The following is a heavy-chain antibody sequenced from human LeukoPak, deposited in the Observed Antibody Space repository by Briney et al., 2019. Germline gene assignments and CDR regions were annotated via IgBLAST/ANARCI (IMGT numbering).Heavy chain of an antibody. CDR1: GFNFDVSA. Sequence: GGSLRLSCAASGFNFDVSAMHWVRQAPGKGLEWVSYISSSGSTIYYADSVKGRFTISRDNAKNSLYLQMNSLRAEDTAVYYCARAYYDSSGYYYYYYMDVWGKGTTVTISS. CDR3: ARAYYDSSGYYYYYYMDV. J-gene: IGHJ6*03. V-gene: IGHV3-48*03. D-gene: IGHD3-22*01. CDR2: ISSSGSTI.